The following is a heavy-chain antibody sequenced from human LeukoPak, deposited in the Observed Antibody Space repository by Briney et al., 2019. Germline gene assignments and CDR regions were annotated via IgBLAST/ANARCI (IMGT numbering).Heavy chain of an antibody. V-gene: IGHV3-20*04. CDR1: GFTFDDYG. CDR3: PRGGYYDILTGYYMQDYYYYYMDV. Sequence: GGSLRLSCAASGFTFDDYGLSWVRQVPGKGLEWVSGLNWNGASTVYADSVKGRFTISRDNAKNSLYLQMNSLRAEDTALYYCPRGGYYDILTGYYMQDYYYYYMDVWGKGTTVTVSS. D-gene: IGHD3-9*01. J-gene: IGHJ6*03. CDR2: LNWNGAST.